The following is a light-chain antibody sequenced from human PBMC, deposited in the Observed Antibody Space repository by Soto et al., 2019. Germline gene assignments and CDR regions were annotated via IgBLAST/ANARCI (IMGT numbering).Light chain of an antibody. CDR2: GPS. Sequence: QSVLTQPPSVSGAPGQGVTISCTGSSSNIGAGYDVHWYQQFPGTAPKLLIYGPSNRPSGVPDRFSASQSGTSASLAITGLQAEDEADYYCQSYDSSLSVVVFGGGTKLTVL. J-gene: IGLJ2*01. CDR1: SSNIGAGYD. CDR3: QSYDSSLSVVV. V-gene: IGLV1-40*01.